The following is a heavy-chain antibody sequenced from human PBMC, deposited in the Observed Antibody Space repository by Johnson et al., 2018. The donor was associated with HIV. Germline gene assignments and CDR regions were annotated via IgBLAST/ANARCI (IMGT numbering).Heavy chain of an antibody. J-gene: IGHJ3*02. CDR3: AKGASGSSGGAFDI. D-gene: IGHD1-26*01. V-gene: IGHV3-9*01. CDR2: ISWNSGSI. CDR1: GFTFEDYG. Sequence: VQLVESGGVLEQPGRSLRLSCAASGFTFEDYGMQWVRQAPGKGLEWVSGISWNSGSILYADSVKGRFTISRDNAKKSLYLQMNSLRAEDTAVYYCAKGASGSSGGAFDIWGQGTMVTVSS.